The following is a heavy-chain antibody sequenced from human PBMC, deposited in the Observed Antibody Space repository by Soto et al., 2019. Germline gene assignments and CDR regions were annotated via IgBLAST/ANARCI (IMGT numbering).Heavy chain of an antibody. J-gene: IGHJ6*02. CDR2: IPQDGVDG. V-gene: IGHV3-7*03. Sequence: HPGGSLRLSCEVSGFTFSMYSMSWVRQSPGKGLEWVAKIPQDGVDGHYADSVKGRFIISRDDGKNSLHLQLNNLRAGDTAVYYCARDHLILPAHDFFYGSDVWGRGATVTVSS. CDR3: ARDHLILPAHDFFYGSDV. CDR1: GFTFSMYS. D-gene: IGHD2-21*02.